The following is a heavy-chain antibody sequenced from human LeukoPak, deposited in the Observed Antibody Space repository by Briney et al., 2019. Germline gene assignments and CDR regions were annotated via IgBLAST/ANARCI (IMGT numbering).Heavy chain of an antibody. D-gene: IGHD3/OR15-3a*01. J-gene: IGHJ4*02. CDR3: AREPGTDYRKYYFDY. V-gene: IGHV3-53*01. CDR1: GFTVSSNY. Sequence: GGSLRLSCAASGFTVSSNYMSWVRQAPGMGLEWVSVIYSGGTTYYADSVKGRFTISRDNSKNMLYLQMNSLRAEDTAVYYCAREPGTDYRKYYFDYWGQGTLSPSPQ. CDR2: IYSGGTT.